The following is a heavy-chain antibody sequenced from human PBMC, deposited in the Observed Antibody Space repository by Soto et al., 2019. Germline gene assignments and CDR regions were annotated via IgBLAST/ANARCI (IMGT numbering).Heavy chain of an antibody. Sequence: GGSLRLSCAVSGFTFSRYWMHWVRQTPGKGLVWVSYINPDGSSTSYADSVKGRFTISRDNAKNTLYLQMNSLRAEDTAVYYCAKTGDFDSWGQGTLVTVSS. J-gene: IGHJ4*02. D-gene: IGHD4-17*01. CDR3: AKTGDFDS. CDR1: GFTFSRYW. CDR2: INPDGSST. V-gene: IGHV3-74*01.